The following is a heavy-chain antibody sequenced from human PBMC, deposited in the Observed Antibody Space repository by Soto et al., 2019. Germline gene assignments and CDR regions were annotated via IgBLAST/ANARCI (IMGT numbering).Heavy chain of an antibody. CDR2: IIPVYGTP. CDR1: GGTFNKYA. Sequence: QVQLEQSGAEVKKPGSSLKVSCKATGGTFNKYAISWVRQAPGQGLDWMAGIIPVYGTPNYAQRFQDRVTIVADESTTTAYMEVNSLRSEDTAIYYCSIVTAYGMDVWGPGTTVIVSS. CDR3: SIVTAYGMDV. J-gene: IGHJ6*02. D-gene: IGHD2-15*01. V-gene: IGHV1-69*01.